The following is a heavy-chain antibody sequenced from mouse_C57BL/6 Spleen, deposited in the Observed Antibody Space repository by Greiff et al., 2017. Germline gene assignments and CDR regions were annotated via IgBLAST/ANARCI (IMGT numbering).Heavy chain of an antibody. CDR3: AREVDYDERYAMDY. V-gene: IGHV1-4*01. D-gene: IGHD2-4*01. CDR2: INPSSGYT. CDR1: GYTFTSYT. Sequence: QVQLKESGAELARPGASVKMSCKASGYTFTSYTMHWVKQRPGQGLEWIGYINPSSGYTNYNQKFKDKATLTADTSSRTAYMQLSSLTSEDSTVYYGAREVDYDERYAMDYWGQGTSVTVSS. J-gene: IGHJ4*01.